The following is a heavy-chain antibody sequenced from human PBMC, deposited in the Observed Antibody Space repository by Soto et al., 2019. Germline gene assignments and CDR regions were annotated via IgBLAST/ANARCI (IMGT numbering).Heavy chain of an antibody. V-gene: IGHV1-8*01. D-gene: IGHD4-17*01. CDR3: ARTLYGDNVDY. Sequence: QVQLVQSGAEVKKPGASVKVSGKATGYTFTSYDINWVRQATGEGVEWMGWMNPHSGNTGYAQKFQGRVTMTRNTSISTAYMELSSLRSEDTAVYYCARTLYGDNVDYWGQGTLVTVSS. CDR1: GYTFTSYD. J-gene: IGHJ4*02. CDR2: MNPHSGNT.